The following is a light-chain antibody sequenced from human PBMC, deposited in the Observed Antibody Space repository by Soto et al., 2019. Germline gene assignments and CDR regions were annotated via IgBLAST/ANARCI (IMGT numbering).Light chain of an antibody. V-gene: IGKV3-11*01. CDR2: DAS. Sequence: EIVLTQSPATLSLSPGERATLSCRASQSVSSYLAWYQQKPGQAPRLLIYDASNRATGIPARFSGSGSGTDFTLTISSLEPEDFAVYYCQQRSNWPCTFGQGTKREIK. CDR3: QQRSNWPCT. CDR1: QSVSSY. J-gene: IGKJ2*02.